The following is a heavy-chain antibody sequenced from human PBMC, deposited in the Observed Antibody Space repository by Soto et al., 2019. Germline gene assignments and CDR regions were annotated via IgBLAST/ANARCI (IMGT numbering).Heavy chain of an antibody. CDR1: GYTFINYD. J-gene: IGHJ5*02. Sequence: GASAKVSCKASGYTFINYDISWVRQATGQGLEWMGWMNPGSGKTGYANKFQGRVTMTRDASTSTAHLELSSLTSEDTAVYYCARMASFGTLNWFDPWGQGTLVTVSS. CDR2: MNPGSGKT. V-gene: IGHV1-8*02. CDR3: ARMASFGTLNWFDP. D-gene: IGHD3-16*01.